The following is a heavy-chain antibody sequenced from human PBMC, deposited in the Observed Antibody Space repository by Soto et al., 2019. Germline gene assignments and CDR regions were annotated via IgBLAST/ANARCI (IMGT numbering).Heavy chain of an antibody. CDR2: ISPNGQGI. CDR3: AKNGLDNSPSAIDS. V-gene: IGHV3-23*01. J-gene: IGHJ4*01. Sequence: PGGSLRLSCGVSGFTVTSNGVSWVRQAPGKGLEWVSAISPNGQGIWYADSVKGRFTISRDISRNTVFLQMDSLRAEDTALYYCAKNGLDNSPSAIDSWGPGTLVTVSS. D-gene: IGHD2-8*01. CDR1: GFTVTSNG.